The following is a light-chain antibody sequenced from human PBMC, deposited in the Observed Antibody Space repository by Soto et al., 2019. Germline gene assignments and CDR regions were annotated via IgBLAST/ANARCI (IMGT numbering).Light chain of an antibody. V-gene: IGKV3-20*01. J-gene: IGKJ4*01. CDR3: QQYGSSPPN. CDR1: QSVSSTY. CDR2: GAS. Sequence: EIVLTQSPGTLSLSPGERATLSCRASQSVSSTYLAWYQQKPGQAPGLLLYGASNRAGGIPDRFAGSGSGTDFTLTISRLEPEDFAVYYCQQYGSSPPNFGGGTKVEIK.